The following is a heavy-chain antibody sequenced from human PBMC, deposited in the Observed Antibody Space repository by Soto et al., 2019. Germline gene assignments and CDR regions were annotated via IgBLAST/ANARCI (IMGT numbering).Heavy chain of an antibody. CDR2: IYHSGRT. V-gene: IGHV4-4*02. Sequence: QVQLQESGPGLVKPSGTLSLTCDVSGGSINNGNSWSWVRQSPARGLEWIGEIYHSGRTDYNPSLNSRVSISLDRSKNQFSLKLSSVTAADTAIYYCAGSYCSGVRCHSYVMDICGQGTTVTVS. J-gene: IGHJ6*02. D-gene: IGHD6-19*01. CDR1: GGSINNGNS. CDR3: AGSYCSGVRCHSYVMDI.